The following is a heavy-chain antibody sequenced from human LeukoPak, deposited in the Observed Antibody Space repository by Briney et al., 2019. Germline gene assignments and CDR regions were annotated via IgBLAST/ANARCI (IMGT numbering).Heavy chain of an antibody. CDR3: ATYTHWVAGDV. J-gene: IGHJ6*02. V-gene: IGHV3-7*01. Sequence: GGSLRLSCAASGFTFSDSWMSWVRQAPGKGLEWVANMNQDGSDKDYVDSVKGRFTISRDNARNSLYLQMGSLRAEDTAVYYCATYTHWVAGDVWGQGTTVAVSS. D-gene: IGHD3-16*01. CDR2: MNQDGSDK. CDR1: GFTFSDSW.